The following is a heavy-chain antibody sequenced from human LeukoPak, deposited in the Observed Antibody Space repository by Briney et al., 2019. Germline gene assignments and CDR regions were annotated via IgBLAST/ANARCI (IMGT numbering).Heavy chain of an antibody. J-gene: IGHJ6*03. V-gene: IGHV4-39*07. CDR1: GGSINSSPYY. CDR3: ARGKSGRTYYDILTGYQRYYYYYMDV. Sequence: PSETLSLTCTVSGGSINSSPYYWSWIRQPPGKGLEWIGEINHSGSTNYNPSLKSRVTISVDTSKNQFSLKLSSVAAADTAVYYCARGKSGRTYYDILTGYQRYYYYYMDVWGKGTTVTVSS. D-gene: IGHD3-9*01. CDR2: INHSGST.